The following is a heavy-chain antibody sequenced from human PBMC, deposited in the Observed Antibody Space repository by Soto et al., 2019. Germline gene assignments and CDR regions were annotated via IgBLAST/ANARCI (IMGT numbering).Heavy chain of an antibody. CDR3: ASRGSTRTNPYYYYYYGMDV. CDR1: GGTFSSYT. V-gene: IGHV1-69*02. Sequence: SVKVSCKASGGTFSSYTISWVRQAPGQGLEWMGRITPILGIANYAQKFQGRVTITADKSTSTAYMELSSLRSEDTAVYYCASRGSTRTNPYYYYYYGMDVWGQGTTVTVSS. CDR2: ITPILGIA. J-gene: IGHJ6*02. D-gene: IGHD2-2*01.